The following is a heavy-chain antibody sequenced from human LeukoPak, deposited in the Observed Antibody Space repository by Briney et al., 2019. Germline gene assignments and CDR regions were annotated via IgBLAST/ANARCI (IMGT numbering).Heavy chain of an antibody. CDR2: INPNSGGT. J-gene: IGHJ4*02. CDR1: GYTVTGYY. D-gene: IGHD1-26*01. Sequence: GASVKVSCKASGYTVTGYYMHWVRQAPGQGLEWMGWINPNSGGTNYAQKFQGRVAMTRDTSISTAYMELSRLRSDDTAVYYCARDRSGSYYFDYWGQGTLVTVSS. CDR3: ARDRSGSYYFDY. V-gene: IGHV1-2*02.